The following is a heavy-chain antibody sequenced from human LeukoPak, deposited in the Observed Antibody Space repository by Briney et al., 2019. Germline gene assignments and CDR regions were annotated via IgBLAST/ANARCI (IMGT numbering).Heavy chain of an antibody. CDR2: IYSGGST. CDR1: GFTVSSNY. V-gene: IGHV3-53*01. Sequence: SGGSLRLSCAASGFTVSSNYMSWVRQAPGKGLEWVSVIYSGGSTYYADSVKGRFTISRDNSKNTLYLQMNTLRAADTAVYYCAREFHRLLGAGYGMDVWGQGTTVTVSS. J-gene: IGHJ6*02. CDR3: AREFHRLLGAGYGMDV. D-gene: IGHD6-25*01.